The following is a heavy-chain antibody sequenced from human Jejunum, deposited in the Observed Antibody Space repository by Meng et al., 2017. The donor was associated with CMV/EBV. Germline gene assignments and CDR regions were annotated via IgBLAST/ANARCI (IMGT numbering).Heavy chain of an antibody. CDR3: AKDHGMSVGAVDY. CDR1: WFPFRCYS. V-gene: IGHV3-23*01. Sequence: SWFPFRCYSLSWVRQPPGHGLDWVSPISASGGTTYDAVSQQGRFTISRDNSKNMLYLQMHSLRAEDTALYYCAKDHGMSVGAVDYWGQGTLVTVSS. CDR2: ISASGGTT. D-gene: IGHD1-26*01. J-gene: IGHJ4*02.